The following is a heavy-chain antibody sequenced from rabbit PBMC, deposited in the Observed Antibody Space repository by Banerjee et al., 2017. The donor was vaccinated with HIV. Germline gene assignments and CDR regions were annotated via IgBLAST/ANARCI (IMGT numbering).Heavy chain of an antibody. V-gene: IGHV1S40*01. Sequence: QSLEESGGDLVKPGASLTLTCTASGFSFSSSHYMCWVRQAPGKGLEWIACIYTDDGHTYYASWAKGRFTISKTSSTTVTLQMTSLTAADTATYFCTTNGMDLWGPGTLVTVS. CDR2: IYTDDGHT. CDR3: TTNGMDL. CDR1: GFSFSSSHY. J-gene: IGHJ6*01.